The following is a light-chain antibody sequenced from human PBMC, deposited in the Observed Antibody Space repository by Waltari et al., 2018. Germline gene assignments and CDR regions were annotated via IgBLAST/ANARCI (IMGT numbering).Light chain of an antibody. Sequence: QSVLTQPPSASGTPGQRVTISCSGTSSNLGNNVVNWYQQVPGTAPKLLIYMNDLRPSGVPDRFSSSRSVTSASLAISGLQSEDEAEYYCASWDDSLNGHWVFGGGTKVTVL. CDR1: SSNLGNNV. CDR2: MND. CDR3: ASWDDSLNGHWV. J-gene: IGLJ3*02. V-gene: IGLV1-44*01.